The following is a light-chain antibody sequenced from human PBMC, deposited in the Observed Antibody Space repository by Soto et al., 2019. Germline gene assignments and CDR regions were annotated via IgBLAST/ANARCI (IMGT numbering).Light chain of an antibody. CDR1: QSVSTW. V-gene: IGKV1-5*03. J-gene: IGKJ4*01. CDR3: QHYESYPLT. CDR2: KAS. Sequence: IQLTQSPSTLSASVGDRVGIACRASQSVSTWLAWYQQKPGKAPKLLIYKASTLESGVPSRFSGGGSGTEFTLTISGLQPDDSATYFCQHYESYPLTFGGGTKVDIK.